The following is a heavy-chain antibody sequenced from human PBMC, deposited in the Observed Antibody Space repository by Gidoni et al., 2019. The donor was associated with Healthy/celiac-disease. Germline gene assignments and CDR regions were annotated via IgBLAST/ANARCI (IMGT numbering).Heavy chain of an antibody. CDR1: GFTFSSYS. CDR2: ISSSSSTI. Sequence: EVQLVASGGGLVQPGGSLRLSCAASGFTFSSYSMNWVRQAPGKGLEWVSYISSSSSTIYYADSVKGRFTISRDNAKNSLYLQMNSLRAEDTAVYYCARGVRGSYYCWGQGTLVTVSS. V-gene: IGHV3-48*01. D-gene: IGHD1-26*01. CDR3: ARGVRGSYYC. J-gene: IGHJ4*02.